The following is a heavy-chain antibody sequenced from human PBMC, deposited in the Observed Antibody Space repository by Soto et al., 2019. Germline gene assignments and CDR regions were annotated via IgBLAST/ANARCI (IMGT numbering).Heavy chain of an antibody. CDR3: ATYSSSWGYDNWFDP. D-gene: IGHD6-13*01. Sequence: SETLSLTCTVSGGSISSYYWSWIRQPPWKGLEWIGYIYYSGSTNYNPSLKSRVTISVDTSKNQFSLKLSSVTAADTAVYYCATYSSSWGYDNWFDPWGQGTLVTVSS. CDR1: GGSISSYY. J-gene: IGHJ5*02. V-gene: IGHV4-59*08. CDR2: IYYSGST.